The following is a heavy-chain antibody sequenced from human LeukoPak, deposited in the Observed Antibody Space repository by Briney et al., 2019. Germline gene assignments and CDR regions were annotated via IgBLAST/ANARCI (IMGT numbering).Heavy chain of an antibody. CDR3: ARVRLADERAWAY. CDR2: ITPKSGDT. J-gene: IGHJ4*02. CDR1: GYTFSDFY. D-gene: IGHD3-3*02. Sequence: ASVKVSCKASGYTFSDFYIHWVRQAPGQGLEYVGWITPKSGDTYSPQRFQGRVTMTRDASISTAYMELSGLRSDDTAVYFCARVRLADERAWAYWGQGTLVAVSS. V-gene: IGHV1-2*02.